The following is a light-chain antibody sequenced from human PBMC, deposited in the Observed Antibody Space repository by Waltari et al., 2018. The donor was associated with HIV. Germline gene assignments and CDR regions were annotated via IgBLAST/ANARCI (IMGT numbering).Light chain of an antibody. CDR1: GSNVGVNF. CDR3: AAWDDSVSGWA. Sequence: QSVLTQAPSASGTPGQRVTLSCSGTGSNVGVNFVSWYQQLPGMAPKLLIYSNNEIPARVPDRFSGSKFGTSASLAISGLRSEDEAVYCCAAWDDSVSGWAFGEGTKVTVL. V-gene: IGLV1-47*01. CDR2: SNN. J-gene: IGLJ2*01.